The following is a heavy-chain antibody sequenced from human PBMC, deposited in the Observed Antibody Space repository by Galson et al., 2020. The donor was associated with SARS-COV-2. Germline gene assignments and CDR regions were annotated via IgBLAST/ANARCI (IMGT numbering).Heavy chain of an antibody. D-gene: IGHD2-2*01. CDR3: ARGVRACSSTSCYFYYYYYYMDV. CDR1: GGSISSYY. CDR2: IHYSGST. Sequence: SETLSLTCTVSGGSISSYYWSWIRQPPGKGLEWIGYIHYSGSTNKNPSLKSRVTISVDTSKNQFSLKLSSVTAADTAVYYCARGVRACSSTSCYFYYYYYYMDVWGKGTTVTVSS. J-gene: IGHJ6*03. V-gene: IGHV4-59*08.